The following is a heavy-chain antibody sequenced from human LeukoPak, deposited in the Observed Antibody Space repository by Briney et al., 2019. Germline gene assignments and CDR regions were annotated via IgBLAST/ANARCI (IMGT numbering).Heavy chain of an antibody. CDR1: GYTFTGYY. Sequence: ASVKVSCKASGYTFTGYYMHWVRQAPGQGLEWMGWINPNSGGTNYAQKFQGRVTMTRDTSISTAYMELSRLRSDDTAVYYCARARLPYYYDSSGSLFDYWGQGTLVTVSS. J-gene: IGHJ4*02. D-gene: IGHD3-22*01. V-gene: IGHV1-2*02. CDR3: ARARLPYYYDSSGSLFDY. CDR2: INPNSGGT.